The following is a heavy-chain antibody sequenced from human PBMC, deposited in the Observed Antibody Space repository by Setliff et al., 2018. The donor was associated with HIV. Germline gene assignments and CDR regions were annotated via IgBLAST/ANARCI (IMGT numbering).Heavy chain of an antibody. CDR2: IYHSGTT. J-gene: IGHJ4*02. CDR1: GYSISSGYH. Sequence: SETLSLTCTVSGYSISSGYHWGWIRQAPGRGLEWIGNIYHSGTTSYNPSLKSRLTISVDTSKNQFSLRLSSVTAADTAVYYCVQSSDSYYYFDYWGQGALVTVSS. V-gene: IGHV4-38-2*02. CDR3: VQSSDSYYYFDY. D-gene: IGHD1-26*01.